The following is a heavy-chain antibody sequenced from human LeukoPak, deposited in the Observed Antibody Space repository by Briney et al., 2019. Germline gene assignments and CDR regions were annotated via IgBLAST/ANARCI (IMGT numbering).Heavy chain of an antibody. J-gene: IGHJ4*02. D-gene: IGHD6-13*01. Sequence: ASETLSLTCTVSGGSISSSSYYWGWIRQPPGKGLEWIGSIYYSGSTYYNPFLKSRVTISVDTSKNQFSLKLSSVTAADTAVYYCARQIAAATLYYFDYWGQGTLVTVSS. V-gene: IGHV4-39*01. CDR1: GGSISSSSYY. CDR3: ARQIAAATLYYFDY. CDR2: IYYSGST.